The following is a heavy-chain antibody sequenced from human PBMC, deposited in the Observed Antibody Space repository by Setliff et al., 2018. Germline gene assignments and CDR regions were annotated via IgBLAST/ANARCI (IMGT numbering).Heavy chain of an antibody. CDR1: GFTFSRYE. Sequence: GGSLRLSCAASGFTFSRYEMNWVRQAPGKGLEWISYISSSSTIDYADSVKGRFTISRDDAKNSLYLQMNSLRAEDTAVYYCARVIYFYYMDVWGKGTTVTVSS. CDR2: ISSSSTI. CDR3: ARVIYFYYMDV. V-gene: IGHV3-48*03. J-gene: IGHJ6*03.